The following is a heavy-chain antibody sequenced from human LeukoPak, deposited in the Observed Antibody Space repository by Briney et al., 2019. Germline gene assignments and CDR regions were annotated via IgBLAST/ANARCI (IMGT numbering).Heavy chain of an antibody. D-gene: IGHD3-3*01. J-gene: IGHJ4*02. Sequence: ASVKVSCKASGYTFTSYYMHWVRQAPGQGLEWMGIINPSGGSTSYAQKFQGRVTMTRDTSTSTVYMELSSLRSEDTAVYYCYLRITSFGVVTHFDYWGQGTLVTVSS. CDR3: YLRITSFGVVTHFDY. CDR2: INPSGGST. V-gene: IGHV1-46*01. CDR1: GYTFTSYY.